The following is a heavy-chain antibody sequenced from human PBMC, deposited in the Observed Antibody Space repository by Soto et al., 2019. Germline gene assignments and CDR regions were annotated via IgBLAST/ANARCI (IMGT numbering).Heavy chain of an antibody. CDR2: IKQDGSEK. CDR1: GFTFSSYW. Sequence: GGSLRLSCAASGFTFSSYWMSWVRQAPGKGLEWVANIKQDGSEKYYVDSVKGRFTISRDNAKNSLYLQMNSLGAEDTAVYYCARGFKGSSGYPLFDYWGQGTLVTVSS. CDR3: ARGFKGSSGYPLFDY. J-gene: IGHJ4*02. D-gene: IGHD3-22*01. V-gene: IGHV3-7*03.